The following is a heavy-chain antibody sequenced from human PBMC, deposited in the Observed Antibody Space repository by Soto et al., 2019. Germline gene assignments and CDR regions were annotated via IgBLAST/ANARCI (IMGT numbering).Heavy chain of an antibody. J-gene: IGHJ4*02. Sequence: SETLSLTCTVSGDSISSYYWSWIRQPPGKGLEWIGYIYYSGSTNYNPSLKSRVTISVDTSKNQFSLKLSSVTAADTAVYYCASSGYSGYDYDYWGQGTLVTVSS. CDR3: ASSGYSGYDYDY. V-gene: IGHV4-59*01. CDR2: IYYSGST. CDR1: GDSISSYY. D-gene: IGHD5-12*01.